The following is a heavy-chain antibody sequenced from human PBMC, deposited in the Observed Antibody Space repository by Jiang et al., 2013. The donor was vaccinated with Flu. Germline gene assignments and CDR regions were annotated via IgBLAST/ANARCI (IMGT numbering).Heavy chain of an antibody. D-gene: IGHD3-10*01. V-gene: IGHV7-4-1*02. Sequence: SCKASGYTFTSYAMNWVRQAPGQGLEWMGWINTNTGNPTYAQGFTGRFVFSLDTSVSTAYLQISSLKAEDTAVYYCARVSADRYYYYYYMDVWGKGTTVTVSS. J-gene: IGHJ6*03. CDR3: ARVSADRYYYYYYMDV. CDR2: INTNTGNP. CDR1: GYTFTSYA.